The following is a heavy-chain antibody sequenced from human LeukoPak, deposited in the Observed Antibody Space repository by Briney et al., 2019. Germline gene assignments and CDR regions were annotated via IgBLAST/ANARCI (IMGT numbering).Heavy chain of an antibody. J-gene: IGHJ4*02. CDR1: GGSISGYY. CDR3: AREAARIFDY. CDR2: INHSGST. V-gene: IGHV4-34*01. D-gene: IGHD6-25*01. Sequence: PSETLSLTCTVSGGSISGYYWSWIRQPPGKGLEWIGEINHSGSTNYNPSLKSRVTISVDTSKNQFSLKLSSVTAADTAVYYCAREAARIFDYWGQGTLVTVSS.